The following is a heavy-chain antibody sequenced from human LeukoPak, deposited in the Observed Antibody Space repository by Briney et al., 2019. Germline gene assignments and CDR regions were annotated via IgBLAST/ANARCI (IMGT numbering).Heavy chain of an antibody. CDR2: IYYSGST. CDR3: ARGVDYDFWSGYIYKGGYFDY. CDR1: GGSISSYY. J-gene: IGHJ4*02. Sequence: SETLSLTCTVSGGSISSYYWSWIRQPPGKGLEWIGYIYYSGSTNYNPSLKSRVTISVDTSKNQFSLKLSSVTAADTAVYYCARGVDYDFWSGYIYKGGYFDYWGQGTLVTVSS. D-gene: IGHD3-3*01. V-gene: IGHV4-59*01.